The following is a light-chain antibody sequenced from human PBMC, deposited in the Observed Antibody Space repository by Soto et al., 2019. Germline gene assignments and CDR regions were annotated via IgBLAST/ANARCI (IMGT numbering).Light chain of an antibody. CDR2: EVT. CDR3: SSYTTTSTWV. V-gene: IGLV2-14*01. CDR1: SSDVGAYNY. J-gene: IGLJ3*02. Sequence: QSALTQPASVSGSPGQSLTISCTGTSSDVGAYNYVSWYQQHPGKAPKLLIYEVTNRPSGVSHRFSSSKSANTASLTISGPQDEDEGDYYCSSYTTTSTWVFGGGTKVTVL.